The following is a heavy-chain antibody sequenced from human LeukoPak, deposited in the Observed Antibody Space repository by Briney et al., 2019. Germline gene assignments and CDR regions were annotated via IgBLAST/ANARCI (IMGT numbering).Heavy chain of an antibody. CDR3: ARGPTGIVGTTTRNDAFDI. D-gene: IGHD1-26*01. V-gene: IGHV3-21*01. CDR1: GFTFSSYS. J-gene: IGHJ3*02. Sequence: GGSLRLSCAASGFTFSSYSMNWVRQAPGKGLEWVSSISSSSSYIYYADSVKGRFTISRDNAKNSLYLQMNSLRAEDTAVYYCARGPTGIVGTTTRNDAFDIWGQGTMVTVSS. CDR2: ISSSSSYI.